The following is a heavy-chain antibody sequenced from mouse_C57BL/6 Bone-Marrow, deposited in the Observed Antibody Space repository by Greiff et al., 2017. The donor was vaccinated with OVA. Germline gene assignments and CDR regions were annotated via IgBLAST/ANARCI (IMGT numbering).Heavy chain of an antibody. CDR1: GFNIKDDY. CDR3: TTGSSGYGY. Sequence: LVESGAELVRPGASVKLSCTASGFNIKDDYMHWVKQRPEQGLEWIGWIDPENGDTEYASKFQGKATITADTSSNTAYLQLSSLTSEDTAVYYCTTGSSGYGYWGQGTTLTVSS. D-gene: IGHD3-2*02. CDR2: IDPENGDT. J-gene: IGHJ2*01. V-gene: IGHV14-4*01.